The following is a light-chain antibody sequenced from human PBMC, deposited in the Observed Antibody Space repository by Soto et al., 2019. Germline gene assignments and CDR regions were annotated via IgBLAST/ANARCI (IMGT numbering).Light chain of an antibody. Sequence: EIVLTQSPATLSLSPGERATLSCRASQSITSSLAWYQQKPGQAPRLLIYGASTRATGIPPRFSGSGSGTDFTLTISSLEPEDFAVYYCQQRSNWPITFGQGTRLEIK. V-gene: IGKV3-11*01. CDR3: QQRSNWPIT. CDR2: GAS. J-gene: IGKJ5*01. CDR1: QSITSS.